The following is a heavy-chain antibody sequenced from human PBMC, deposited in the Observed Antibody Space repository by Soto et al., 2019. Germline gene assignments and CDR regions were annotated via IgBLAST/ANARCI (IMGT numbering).Heavy chain of an antibody. CDR1: GGTFSSYA. D-gene: IGHD1-7*01. CDR2: IIPIFGTA. V-gene: IGHV1-69*12. J-gene: IGHJ6*02. Sequence: QVQLVQSGAEVKKPGSSVKVSCKASGGTFSSYAISWVRQAPGQGLEWMGGIIPIFGTADYAQKFQGRVTITADESTSTAYMALSSLRSEDAAVYYCAGPPELTRIYYCYGMDVWGQGTTVTVSS. CDR3: AGPPELTRIYYCYGMDV.